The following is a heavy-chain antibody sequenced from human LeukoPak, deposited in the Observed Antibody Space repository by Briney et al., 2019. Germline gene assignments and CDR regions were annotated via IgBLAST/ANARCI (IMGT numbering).Heavy chain of an antibody. V-gene: IGHV3-23*01. CDR1: GLTFSTSS. D-gene: IGHD3/OR15-3a*01. CDR3: VTAPHFDFWTGYHSYFDP. Sequence: GGSLRLACAASGLTFSTSSGGWSRPAPGKGMEWVSGLRGRGTETYYADSVKGRFVISRDNSKDTLFLQADNVRVEDTATYYCVTAPHFDFWTGYHSYFDPWGQGPLVTVSS. J-gene: IGHJ5*02. CDR2: LRGRGTET.